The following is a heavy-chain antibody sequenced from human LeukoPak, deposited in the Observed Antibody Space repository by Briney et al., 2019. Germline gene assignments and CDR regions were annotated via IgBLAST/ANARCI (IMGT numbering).Heavy chain of an antibody. Sequence: GGSLRLSCAASGFTFSSYSMNWVRQAPGKGLEWVSSISSSSSYRYYADSVKGRSTISRDNAKNSLYLQMNSLRAEDTAVYYCARVRITRANWFDPWGQGTLVTVSS. V-gene: IGHV3-21*01. CDR2: ISSSSSYR. D-gene: IGHD2-2*01. CDR1: GFTFSSYS. CDR3: ARVRITRANWFDP. J-gene: IGHJ5*02.